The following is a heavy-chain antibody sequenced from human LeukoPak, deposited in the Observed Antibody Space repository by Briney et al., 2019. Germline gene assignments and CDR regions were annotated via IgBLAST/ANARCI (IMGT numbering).Heavy chain of an antibody. Sequence: PGGSLRLSCAASGFTVSTNYMNWVRQAPGKGLEWVSVLYSSGVTYYADSVKGRFTISRDSSKNTLYLQMNGLRAEDTAVYYCARRAYDSGSSWAFDIWGQGTMVTVTS. CDR3: ARRAYDSGSSWAFDI. J-gene: IGHJ3*02. CDR2: LYSSGVT. D-gene: IGHD3-10*01. CDR1: GFTVSTNY. V-gene: IGHV3-66*04.